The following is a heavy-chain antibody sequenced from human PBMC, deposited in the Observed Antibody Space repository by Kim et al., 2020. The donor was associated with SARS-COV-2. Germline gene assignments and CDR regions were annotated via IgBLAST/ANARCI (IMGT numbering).Heavy chain of an antibody. Sequence: SVKGRFTISRDNSKNTLDLQMNSLRAEDTAVYYCAKDRQQLGRGAYYFDYWGQGTLVTVSS. V-gene: IGHV3-23*01. CDR3: AKDRQQLGRGAYYFDY. J-gene: IGHJ4*02. D-gene: IGHD6-13*01.